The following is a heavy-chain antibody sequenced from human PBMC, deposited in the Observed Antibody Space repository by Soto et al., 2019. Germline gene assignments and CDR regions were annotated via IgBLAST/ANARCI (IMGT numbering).Heavy chain of an antibody. CDR2: IAYDGNEK. V-gene: IGHV3-30*18. J-gene: IGHJ6*02. CDR1: GFTFKTHA. Sequence: QVQLVESGGGVVQPGTSLRLSCAASGFTFKTHAMHWVRQAPGKGLEWMAVIAYDGNEKFYADSVKGRFTISRDNSKNALYLQINTLRNEDTAVYYCGKDGGGYVPYYDGVYVWGQGTTATVSS. D-gene: IGHD3-16*01. CDR3: GKDGGGYVPYYDGVYV.